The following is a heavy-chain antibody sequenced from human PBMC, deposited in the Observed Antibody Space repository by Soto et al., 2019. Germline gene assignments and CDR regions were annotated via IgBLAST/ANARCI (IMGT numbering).Heavy chain of an antibody. V-gene: IGHV3-30*03. CDR2: ISYDGSNK. D-gene: IGHD5-12*01. J-gene: IGHJ4*02. CDR3: ARGAYRYTFLDY. CDR1: GFTFSSYG. Sequence: PGGSLRLSCVVSGFTFSSYGMHWVRQAPGKGLEWVAVISYDGSNKDYADSVKGRFTISRDNSKNTVYLQMNSLRPDDTALYYCARGAYRYTFLDYWGQGTQVTVSS.